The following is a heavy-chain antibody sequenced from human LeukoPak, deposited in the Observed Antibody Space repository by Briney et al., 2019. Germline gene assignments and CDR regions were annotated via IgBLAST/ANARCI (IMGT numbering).Heavy chain of an antibody. CDR3: ARRVAAGVDP. Sequence: GGSLRLSCAVSGFPFNSYSMHWVRQAPGKGLEWVSSISGSGSSLDYSDSVKGRFAVSRDNANDSLYLQMNSLRVDDSAVYFRARRVAAGVDPWGQGTRVTVSS. CDR1: GFPFNSYS. J-gene: IGHJ5*02. V-gene: IGHV3-21*01. D-gene: IGHD6-13*01. CDR2: ISGSGSSL.